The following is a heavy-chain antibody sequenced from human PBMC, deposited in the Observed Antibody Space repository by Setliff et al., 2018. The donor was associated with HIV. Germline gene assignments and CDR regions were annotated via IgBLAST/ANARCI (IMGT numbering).Heavy chain of an antibody. V-gene: IGHV4-34*09. Sequence: SETLSLTCAIYGGSFSGNYWSWIRQPPGKGLEWIGYIYYSGSTFYNPSLKSRVTISVDTSKNQFSLKLTSVTAAATAVYYCARGATYRSGWHFDYWGQGTLVTVS. J-gene: IGHJ4*02. D-gene: IGHD6-19*01. CDR2: IYYSGST. CDR1: GGSFSGNY. CDR3: ARGATYRSGWHFDY.